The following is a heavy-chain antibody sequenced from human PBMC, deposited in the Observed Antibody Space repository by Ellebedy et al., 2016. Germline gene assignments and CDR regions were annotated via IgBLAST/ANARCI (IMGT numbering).Heavy chain of an antibody. V-gene: IGHV3-48*01. D-gene: IGHD3-3*01. J-gene: IGHJ6*02. CDR1: GFTFSSYS. CDR3: ARDQAIFGVVQVYYYGMDV. Sequence: GGSLRLXCAASGFTFSSYSMNWVRQAPGKGLEWVSYISSSSSTIYYADSVKGRFTISRDNAKNSLYLQMNSLRGEDTAVYYCARDQAIFGVVQVYYYGMDVWGQGTTVTVSS. CDR2: ISSSSSTI.